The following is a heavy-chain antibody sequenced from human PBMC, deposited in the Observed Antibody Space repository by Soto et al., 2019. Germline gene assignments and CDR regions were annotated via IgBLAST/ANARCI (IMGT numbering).Heavy chain of an antibody. Sequence: EVQLLESGGGLVQPGGSLRLSCAAPGFTFSSYAMSWVRQAPGKGLEWVSAISGSGGSTYYADSVKGRFTISRDNSKNTLYLQMNSLRAEDTAVYYCAKATPHDYSNPYYYYYYMDVWGKGTTVTVSS. J-gene: IGHJ6*03. D-gene: IGHD4-4*01. V-gene: IGHV3-23*01. CDR1: GFTFSSYA. CDR3: AKATPHDYSNPYYYYYYMDV. CDR2: ISGSGGST.